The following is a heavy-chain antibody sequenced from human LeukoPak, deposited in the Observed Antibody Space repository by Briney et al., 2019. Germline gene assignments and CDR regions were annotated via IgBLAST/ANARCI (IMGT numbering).Heavy chain of an antibody. D-gene: IGHD1-26*01. Sequence: GRSLRPPSAASGFTFSSYGMHWVRQAPGKGLEWVAVISYDGSNKYYADSVKGRFTISRDNSKNTLYLQMNSLRAEDTAVYYCAKDRKWEPYYFDYWGQGTLVTVSS. CDR1: GFTFSSYG. CDR3: AKDRKWEPYYFDY. J-gene: IGHJ4*02. CDR2: ISYDGSNK. V-gene: IGHV3-30*18.